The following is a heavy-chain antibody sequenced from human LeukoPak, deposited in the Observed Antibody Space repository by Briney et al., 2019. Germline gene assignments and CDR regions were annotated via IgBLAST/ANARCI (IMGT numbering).Heavy chain of an antibody. CDR1: GFTFSSYW. Sequence: GGSLRLSCAASGFTFSSYWMSWVRQAPGKGLEWVANIKQDGSEKYYVDSVKGRFTISGDNAKNSLYLQMNGLRAEDTAVYYCARAGAPDAFDIWGQGTMVTVSS. D-gene: IGHD1-26*01. CDR2: IKQDGSEK. J-gene: IGHJ3*02. V-gene: IGHV3-7*01. CDR3: ARAGAPDAFDI.